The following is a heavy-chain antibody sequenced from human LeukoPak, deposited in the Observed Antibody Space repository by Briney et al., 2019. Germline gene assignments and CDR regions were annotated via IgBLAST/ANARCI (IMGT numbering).Heavy chain of an antibody. CDR3: ARVRGSGSYPHDAFDI. D-gene: IGHD1-26*01. CDR1: GGSISSVDYY. CDR2: IYYSGST. Sequence: SETLSLTCTVSGGSISSVDYYWSWIRQPPGKGLEWIGYIYYSGSTYYNPSLKSRVTISVDTSKNQFSLKLSSVTAADTAVYYCARVRGSGSYPHDAFDISGQGTMVTVSS. J-gene: IGHJ3*02. V-gene: IGHV4-30-4*01.